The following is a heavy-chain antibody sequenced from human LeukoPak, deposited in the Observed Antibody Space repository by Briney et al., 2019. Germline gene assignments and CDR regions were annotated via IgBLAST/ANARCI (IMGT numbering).Heavy chain of an antibody. CDR3: AKSTYYYDTFVNAFDL. J-gene: IGHJ3*01. Sequence: SETLSLTCTVSGGSISSYYWSWIRQPPGRGLEWIGYIYYSGSTNYNPSLKSRVTISVDTSKNQFSLKLSSVTAADTAVYYCAKSTYYYDTFVNAFDLWGQGTVVTVSS. D-gene: IGHD3-22*01. V-gene: IGHV4-59*12. CDR2: IYYSGST. CDR1: GGSISSYY.